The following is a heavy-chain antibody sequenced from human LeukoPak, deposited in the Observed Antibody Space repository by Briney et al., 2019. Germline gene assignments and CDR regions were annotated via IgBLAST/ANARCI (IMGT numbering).Heavy chain of an antibody. Sequence: GGSLRLSCAASGFTFSNYWMSWVRQAPGKGLEWVVNIEQDGGEKNYVDSVKGRFTISRDNARNSLYLQMNSLRAEDTAVYYCARDRGYSTFDYWGQGTLVTVSS. V-gene: IGHV3-7*01. D-gene: IGHD4-23*01. CDR3: ARDRGYSTFDY. J-gene: IGHJ4*02. CDR1: GFTFSNYW. CDR2: IEQDGGEK.